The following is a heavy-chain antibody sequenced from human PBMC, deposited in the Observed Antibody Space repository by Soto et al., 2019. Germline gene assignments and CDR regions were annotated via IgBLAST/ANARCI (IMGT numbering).Heavy chain of an antibody. CDR3: ARGPGYSSGWPSHDMVV. J-gene: IGHJ6*03. CDR2: IGTAGDT. CDR1: GFTFSSYD. Sequence: TGGSLRLSCAASGFTFSSYDMHWVRQATGKGLEWVSAIGTAGDTYYPGSVKGRFTISRENAKNSLYLQMNSLRAGDTAVYYCARGPGYSSGWPSHDMVVWGKGPRSPSP. D-gene: IGHD6-19*01. V-gene: IGHV3-13*01.